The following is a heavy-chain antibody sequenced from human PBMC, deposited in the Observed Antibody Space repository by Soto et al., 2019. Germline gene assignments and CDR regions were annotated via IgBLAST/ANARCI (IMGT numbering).Heavy chain of an antibody. CDR2: ISYDGSNK. D-gene: IGHD3-16*01. CDR1: GFTFSSNA. Sequence: QVQLVESGGGVVQPGRSLRLSCAASGFTFSSNAMHWVRQAPGKGLEWVAIISYDGSNKYYADSVKGRFTISRDNSKNTLYLQMNSLRAEDTAVYYCTSDQGGDIDYWGQGTLVTVSS. CDR3: TSDQGGDIDY. J-gene: IGHJ4*02. V-gene: IGHV3-30-3*01.